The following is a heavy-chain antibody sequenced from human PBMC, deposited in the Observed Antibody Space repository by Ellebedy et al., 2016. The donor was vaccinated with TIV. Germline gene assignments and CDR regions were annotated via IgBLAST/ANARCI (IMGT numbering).Heavy chain of an antibody. Sequence: GESLKISCAASGLTFSSHAMSWVRQAPGKGLEWVSSISDSGGNTYYADSVKGRFTLSRDNAKNSLYLQMNSLRAEDTAVYFCARDAAAGKTDYWGQGTLVTVSS. CDR1: GLTFSSHA. CDR2: ISDSGGNT. J-gene: IGHJ4*02. V-gene: IGHV3-23*01. D-gene: IGHD6-13*01. CDR3: ARDAAAGKTDY.